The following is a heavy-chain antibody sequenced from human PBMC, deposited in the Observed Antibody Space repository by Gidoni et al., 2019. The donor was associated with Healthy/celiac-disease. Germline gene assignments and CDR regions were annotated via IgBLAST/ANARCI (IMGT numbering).Heavy chain of an antibody. J-gene: IGHJ4*02. V-gene: IGHV3-21*01. CDR1: GFTFSSYS. CDR3: ARDPTYSGSFAHYPFDY. D-gene: IGHD1-26*01. Sequence: EVQLVESGGGLVKPGGSLRLSCAASGFTFSSYSMNWVRQAPGKGLEWVSSISSSSSYIYYADSVKGRFTISRDNAKNSLYLQMNSLRAEDTAVYYCARDPTYSGSFAHYPFDYWGQGTLVTVSS. CDR2: ISSSSSYI.